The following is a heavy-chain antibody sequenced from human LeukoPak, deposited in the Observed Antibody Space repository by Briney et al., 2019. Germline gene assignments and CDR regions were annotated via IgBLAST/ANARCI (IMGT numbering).Heavy chain of an antibody. D-gene: IGHD4-17*01. CDR1: GFTFSSYG. CDR2: ISYDGRQT. V-gene: IGHV3-30*18. Sequence: GRSLRLSCAASGFTFSSYGMHWVRQAPGKGLEWVAVISYDGRQTYYADSVKARFTISRDNSKSTVYLQMNSLTTDDTAVYSCAKDFNTVTTLDSWGQGTLVTVSS. CDR3: AKDFNTVTTLDS. J-gene: IGHJ4*02.